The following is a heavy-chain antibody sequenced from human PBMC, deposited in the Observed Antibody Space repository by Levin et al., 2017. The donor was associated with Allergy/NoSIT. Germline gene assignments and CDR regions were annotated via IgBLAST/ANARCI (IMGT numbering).Heavy chain of an antibody. D-gene: IGHD6-6*01. V-gene: IGHV3-33*01. CDR1: GFTFSSYG. CDR2: IWYDGSNK. CDR3: AREGYSSSSEGYFDY. Sequence: PGGSLRLSCAASGFTFSSYGMHWVRQAPGKGLEWVAVIWYDGSNKYYADSVKGRFTISRDNSKNTLYLQMNSLRAEDTAVYYCAREGYSSSSEGYFDYWGQGTLVTVSS. J-gene: IGHJ4*02.